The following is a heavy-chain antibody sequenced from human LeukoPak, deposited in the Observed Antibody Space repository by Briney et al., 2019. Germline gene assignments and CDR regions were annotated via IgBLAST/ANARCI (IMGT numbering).Heavy chain of an antibody. CDR1: GGSISSSSYY. CDR3: ARSANTRASFDY. CDR2: IYYSGST. Sequence: SETLSLTCTVSGGSISSSSYYLGWIRHPPGKGLEWIGSIYYSGSTNYSPSLKSRVTISVDTSKNHFSLKLNSVTAADTAVYFCARSANTRASFDYWGQGILVTVSS. V-gene: IGHV4-39*07. J-gene: IGHJ4*02.